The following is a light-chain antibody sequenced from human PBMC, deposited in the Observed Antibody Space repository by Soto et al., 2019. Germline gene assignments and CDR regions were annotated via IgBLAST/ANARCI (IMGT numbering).Light chain of an antibody. CDR1: QSLNSY. CDR3: QQHNTYPDT. V-gene: IGKV1-9*01. J-gene: IGKJ4*01. CDR2: ATS. Sequence: DIQLTQSPSFLSASVGDRVTITCRASQSLNSYFAWYQQKAGKAPKLLLYATSTLQSVFPSRFSGSGSGTEFTLTISSLQPVAVATYYCQQHNTYPDTFGGGTKVEIK.